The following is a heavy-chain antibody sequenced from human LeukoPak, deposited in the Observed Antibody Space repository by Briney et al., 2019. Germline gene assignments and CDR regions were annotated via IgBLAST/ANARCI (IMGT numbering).Heavy chain of an antibody. Sequence: PGGSLRLSCAASGFTFSTYGMHWVRQAPGKGLEWVAVISYDGTKKYYADSVKGRFTISRDNSKNTLYLQMNSLRAEDTAVYYCAKGSGAFDYWGQGTLVTVSS. CDR3: AKGSGAFDY. J-gene: IGHJ4*02. CDR1: GFTFSTYG. D-gene: IGHD3-3*01. V-gene: IGHV3-30*18. CDR2: ISYDGTKK.